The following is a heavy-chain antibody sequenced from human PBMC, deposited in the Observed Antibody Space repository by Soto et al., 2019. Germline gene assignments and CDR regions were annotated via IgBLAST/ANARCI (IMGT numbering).Heavy chain of an antibody. J-gene: IGHJ5*02. CDR1: GYNFANYY. CDR3: ARGGGAHYRFDP. V-gene: IGHV1-18*01. CDR2: ISPFNGQT. D-gene: IGHD1-26*01. Sequence: QVQLVQSGAEVRKPGASVKVSCKASGYNFANYYITWMRQAPGRGPEWVGWISPFNGQTNYAQKFKGRVTMTSDTSTTTVYMDLRSLRPDDTAVYYCARGGGAHYRFDPWGQGTLVTVSS.